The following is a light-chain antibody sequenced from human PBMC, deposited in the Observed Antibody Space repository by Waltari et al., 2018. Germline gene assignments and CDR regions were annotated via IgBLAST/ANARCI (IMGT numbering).Light chain of an antibody. CDR3: NSYTYSSARV. CDR1: SSDIGAYNY. V-gene: IGLV2-14*01. Sequence: QSALTQPASVSGSPGQSITISCTGTSSDIGAYNYVSWYQQHPGKAPKLMIYEVSNRPSWVSNRFSGSKSGNTASLTISGLQAEDEADYYGNSYTYSSARVFGGGTKLTVL. J-gene: IGLJ3*02. CDR2: EVS.